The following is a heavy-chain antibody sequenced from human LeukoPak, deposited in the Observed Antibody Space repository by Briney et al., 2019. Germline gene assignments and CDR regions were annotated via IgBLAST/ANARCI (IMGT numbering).Heavy chain of an antibody. J-gene: IGHJ6*03. CDR1: GGTFSSYA. Sequence: GSSVKVSCKASGGTFSSYAISWVRQAPGQGLEWMGGIIPIFGTANYAQKFQGRVTITTDESTSTAYMELSSLRAEDTAVYYCAKRYSPDARYTDVWGKGTTVTVSS. CDR2: IIPIFGTA. CDR3: AKRYSPDARYTDV. D-gene: IGHD1-1*01. V-gene: IGHV1-69*05.